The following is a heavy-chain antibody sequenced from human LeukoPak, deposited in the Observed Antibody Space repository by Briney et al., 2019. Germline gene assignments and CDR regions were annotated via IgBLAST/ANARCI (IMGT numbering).Heavy chain of an antibody. CDR1: GFTFSSYW. CDR3: VRGHAWTDY. D-gene: IGHD3/OR15-3a*01. Sequence: GGSLRLSCAASGFTFSSYWMNWARQAPGKGLEWVASINHNGNVNYYVDSVKGRFTIFRDNAKNSVYLQMNSLRAEDTALYYCVRGHAWTDYWGQGSQVTVSS. J-gene: IGHJ4*02. V-gene: IGHV3-7*03. CDR2: INHNGNVN.